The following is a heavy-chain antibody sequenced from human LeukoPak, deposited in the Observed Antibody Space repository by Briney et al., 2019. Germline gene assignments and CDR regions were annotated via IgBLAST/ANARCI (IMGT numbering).Heavy chain of an antibody. V-gene: IGHV4-34*01. J-gene: IGHJ6*03. CDR2: INHSGST. CDR1: GGSFIGFH. D-gene: IGHD3-9*01. Sequence: SETLSLTCAVYGGSFIGFHWNWIRQPPGKGLEWIGDINHSGSTNYNPSLKSRVTISVDTSKNQFSLKLSSVTAADTAVYYCARVSRGTQYDILTKTSANYYYYMDVWGKGTTVTISS. CDR3: ARVSRGTQYDILTKTSANYYYYMDV.